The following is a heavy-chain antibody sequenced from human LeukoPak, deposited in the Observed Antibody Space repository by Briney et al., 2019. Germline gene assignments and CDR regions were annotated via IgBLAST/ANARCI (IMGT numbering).Heavy chain of an antibody. Sequence: SETLSLTCTVSGGSISSYYWSWIRQPPGKGLEWIGYIYCSGSTNYNPSLKSRVTISVDTSKNQFSLKLSSVTAADTAVYYCAREEAGIAAAGTEYNWFDPWGQGTLVTVSS. D-gene: IGHD6-13*01. CDR3: AREEAGIAAAGTEYNWFDP. V-gene: IGHV4-59*01. CDR2: IYCSGST. CDR1: GGSISSYY. J-gene: IGHJ5*02.